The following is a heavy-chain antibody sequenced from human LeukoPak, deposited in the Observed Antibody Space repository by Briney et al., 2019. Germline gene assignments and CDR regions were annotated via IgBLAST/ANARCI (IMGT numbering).Heavy chain of an antibody. V-gene: IGHV4-34*01. CDR1: GGSFSGYY. Sequence: SETLSLTCAVYGGSFSGYYWSWIRQPPGKGLEWIGEINHSGSTNYNPSLKSRVTLSVDTSKNQFSLKLSSVTAADTAVYYCASMGEYSSSSSWFDPWGQGTLVTVSS. J-gene: IGHJ5*02. D-gene: IGHD6-6*01. CDR3: ASMGEYSSSSSWFDP. CDR2: INHSGST.